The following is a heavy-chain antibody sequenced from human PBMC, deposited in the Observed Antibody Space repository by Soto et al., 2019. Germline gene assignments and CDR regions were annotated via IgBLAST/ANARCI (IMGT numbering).Heavy chain of an antibody. CDR1: GYTFTIYA. V-gene: IGHV1-3*01. CDR3: ASSRITMVPYGMDV. D-gene: IGHD3-10*01. Sequence: VASVKVSCKASGYTFTIYAMHWVRQAPGQRLEWMGWINAGNGNTKYSQKFQGRVTITRDTSASTAYMELSSLRSEDTAVYYCASSRITMVPYGMDVWGQGTTVTVSS. J-gene: IGHJ6*02. CDR2: INAGNGNT.